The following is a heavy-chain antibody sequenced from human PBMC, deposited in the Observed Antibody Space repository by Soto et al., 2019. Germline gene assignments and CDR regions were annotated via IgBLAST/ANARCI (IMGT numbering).Heavy chain of an antibody. Sequence: EVPVLESGGGLGQPGGSLRLSCAASGFTFSSYAMSWVRQAPGKGLEWVSAISGGGVATNYADSVKGRFTISRDNSKNTLYLQMNSLRAEDTAVYYCANGRESRGSYRPFDYWGQGTLVTVAS. CDR3: ANGRESRGSYRPFDY. J-gene: IGHJ4*02. D-gene: IGHD3-22*01. V-gene: IGHV3-23*01. CDR1: GFTFSSYA. CDR2: ISGGGVAT.